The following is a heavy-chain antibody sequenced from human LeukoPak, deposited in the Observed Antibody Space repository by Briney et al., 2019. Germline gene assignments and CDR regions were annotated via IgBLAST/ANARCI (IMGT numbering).Heavy chain of an antibody. D-gene: IGHD1-26*01. CDR2: IKQDGSER. CDR3: ARYGGSYYFDN. Sequence: SGGSLRLSRAASGFTFSSYSMNWVRQAPGKGLEWVANIKQDGSERYYVDSVKGRFTISRDNAKNSLYLQMNRLRAEDTAVYYCARYGGSYYFDNWGQGTLVTVSS. V-gene: IGHV3-7*01. CDR1: GFTFSSYS. J-gene: IGHJ4*02.